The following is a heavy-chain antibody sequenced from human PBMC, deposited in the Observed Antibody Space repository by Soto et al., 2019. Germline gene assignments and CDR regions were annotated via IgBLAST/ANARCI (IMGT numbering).Heavy chain of an antibody. CDR2: ISSSSSMI. D-gene: IGHD3-10*01. Sequence: GGTLRLSCAASGFTFSRYNMNGVRQDPGKGLEWVSYISSSSSMIYYADSVKGRFTISRDNAKNSLYLQMNSLRDEDTAVYYCARDDWVIRGAISLPFDFWGPGTLVTVSS. CDR1: GFTFSRYN. CDR3: ARDDWVIRGAISLPFDF. J-gene: IGHJ4*02. V-gene: IGHV3-48*02.